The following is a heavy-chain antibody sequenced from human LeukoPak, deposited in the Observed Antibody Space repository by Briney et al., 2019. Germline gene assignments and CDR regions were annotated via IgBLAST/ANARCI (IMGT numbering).Heavy chain of an antibody. Sequence: ASVKVSCKASGYMFDTFGISWVRQAPGQGLEWMGWISAYNGNTNYAQKLQGRVTMTTDTSTSTAYMELRSLRSDDTAVYYCARALAGHFDYWGQGTLVTVSS. CDR2: ISAYNGNT. CDR3: ARALAGHFDY. J-gene: IGHJ4*02. V-gene: IGHV1-18*01. CDR1: GYMFDTFG.